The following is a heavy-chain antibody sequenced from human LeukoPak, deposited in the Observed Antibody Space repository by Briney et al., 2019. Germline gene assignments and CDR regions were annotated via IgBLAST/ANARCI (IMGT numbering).Heavy chain of an antibody. J-gene: IGHJ6*02. V-gene: IGHV3-48*03. D-gene: IGHD3-22*01. CDR1: GFSFGRYE. CDR3: AKDFPHYYESSHGMDA. CDR2: ISTTGSTV. Sequence: GGSLRLSCAASGFSFGRYEMNWVRQAPGKGLEGFSYISTTGSTVYYADSVEGRFTMSRDNAKNLLYLQMNSLRAEDAAVYYCAKDFPHYYESSHGMDAWGQGTTVTVSS.